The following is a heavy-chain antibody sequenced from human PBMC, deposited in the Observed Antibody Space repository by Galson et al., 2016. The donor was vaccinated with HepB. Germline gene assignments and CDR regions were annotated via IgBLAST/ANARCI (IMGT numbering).Heavy chain of an antibody. J-gene: IGHJ4*02. CDR3: VRDPYGGYGY. V-gene: IGHV3-7*01. CDR1: GFTFSSDY. CDR2: INRDGSTK. D-gene: IGHD4/OR15-4a*01. Sequence: SLRLSCAASGFTFSSDYMLWARQAPGKGLEWVANINRDGSTKNYADSVRGRLTISRDNAQNSLYLQMNSLRVEDTAVYYCVRDPYGGYGYWGQGTLVTVSS.